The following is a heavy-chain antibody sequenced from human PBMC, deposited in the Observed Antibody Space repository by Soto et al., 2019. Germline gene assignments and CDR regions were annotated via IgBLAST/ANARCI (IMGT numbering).Heavy chain of an antibody. CDR2: IIPIFGTV. CDR1: GGTFSNYP. D-gene: IGHD1-1*01. V-gene: IGHV1-69*13. CDR3: ARPRTVATTKGYDY. J-gene: IGHJ4*02. Sequence: SVKVSCKASGGTFSNYPFTWVRQAPGQGLEWMGGIIPIFGTVTYAQKFQGRVTISADESTSTAYMEMSSLTSEDTAIYYCARPRTVATTKGYDYWGQGTLVTVSS.